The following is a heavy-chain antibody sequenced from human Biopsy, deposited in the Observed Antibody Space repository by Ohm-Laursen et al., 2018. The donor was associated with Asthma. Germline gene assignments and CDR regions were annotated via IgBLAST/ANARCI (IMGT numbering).Heavy chain of an antibody. CDR3: TTSLGITGATIDY. CDR1: GFTFSDYY. CDR2: ISSSSST. Sequence: RLSCSASGFTFSDYYMTWIRQAPGKGLEWVSSISSSSSTNYADSVKGRFTISRDNAQHSLYLQMNSLRAEDTAVYYCTTSLGITGATIDYWGRGALVAVSS. D-gene: IGHD1-20*01. J-gene: IGHJ4*02. V-gene: IGHV3-69-1*01.